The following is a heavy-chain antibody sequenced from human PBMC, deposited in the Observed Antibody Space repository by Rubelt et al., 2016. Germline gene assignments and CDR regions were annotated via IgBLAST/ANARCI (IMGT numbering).Heavy chain of an antibody. D-gene: IGHD2-8*01. V-gene: IGHV3-23*01. J-gene: IGHJ4*02. CDR1: GFSFSRFA. Sequence: EVQLLESGGGLVQPGGSLRLSCAASGFSFSRFAMNWVRQAPGKGLEWVSSVSGTGDITNYADSVKGRFPASRDNSKKTLYLQMDNLGAEDTAVYYLAKGSGTNNGAFDYWGQGTLVPVSS. CDR3: AKGSGTNNGAFDY. CDR2: VSGTGDIT.